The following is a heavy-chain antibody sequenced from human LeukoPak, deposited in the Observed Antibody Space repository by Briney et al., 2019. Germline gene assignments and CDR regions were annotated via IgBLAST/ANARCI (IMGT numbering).Heavy chain of an antibody. CDR3: ARANSPLVRGVTFYFDS. CDR1: GLSFTSYS. Sequence: GGSLRLSCAASGLSFTSYSMKWVRQAPGKGLEWVSYISSSSSTIYYADSVRGRFTISRDNANTSLYLQINSLRDEDTAGYCCARANSPLVRGVTFYFDSWGQGTLVTVSS. D-gene: IGHD3-10*02. J-gene: IGHJ4*02. CDR2: ISSSSSTI. V-gene: IGHV3-48*02.